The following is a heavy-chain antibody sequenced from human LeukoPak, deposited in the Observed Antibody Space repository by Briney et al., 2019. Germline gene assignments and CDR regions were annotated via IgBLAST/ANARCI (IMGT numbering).Heavy chain of an antibody. J-gene: IGHJ6*02. V-gene: IGHV4-30-4*02. D-gene: IGHD5/OR15-5a*01. CDR3: ARAASVNYYYGMDV. CDR2: IYYSGST. CDR1: GGSISSGDYY. Sequence: SETLSLTCTVSGGSISSGDYYWSWIRQTPGKGLEWIGYIYYSGSTYYNPSLKSRVTISVDTSKNQFSLKLSSVTAADTAVYYCARAASVNYYYGMDVWGQGTTVTVSS.